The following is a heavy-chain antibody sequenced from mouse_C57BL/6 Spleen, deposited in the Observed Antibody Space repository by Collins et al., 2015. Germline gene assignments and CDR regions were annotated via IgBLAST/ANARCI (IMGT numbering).Heavy chain of an antibody. J-gene: IGHJ4*01. CDR3: ARGMITTAMDY. CDR2: ISYDGNN. V-gene: IGHV3-6*02. Sequence: DVQLQESGPGLVKPSQSLSLTCSVTDYSITSGYYWNWIRQFPGNKLEWMGYISYDGNNDYNPSLTNRISITRDTSKNQFFLKLNSVTTEDTATYYCARGMITTAMDYWGQGTSVTVSS. D-gene: IGHD2-4*01. CDR1: DYSITSGYY.